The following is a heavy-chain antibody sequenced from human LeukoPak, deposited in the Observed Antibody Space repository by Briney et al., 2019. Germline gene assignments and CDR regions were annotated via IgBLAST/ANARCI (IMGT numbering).Heavy chain of an antibody. CDR3: ARDRIEYGISEYNWFDP. V-gene: IGHV1-2*02. J-gene: IGHJ5*02. CDR2: INPNSGGT. CDR1: GYTFTSYG. Sequence: ASVKVSCKASGYTFTSYGISWVRQAPGQGLEWMGWINPNSGGTNYAQKFQGRVTMTRDTSISTAYMELSRLRSDDTAVYYCARDRIEYGISEYNWFDPWGQGTLVTVSS. D-gene: IGHD6-6*01.